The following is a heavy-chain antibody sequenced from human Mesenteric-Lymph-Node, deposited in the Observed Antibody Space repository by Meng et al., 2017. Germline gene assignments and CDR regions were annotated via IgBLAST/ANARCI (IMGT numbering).Heavy chain of an antibody. CDR1: GYTFTGYY. V-gene: IGHV1-2*06. J-gene: IGHJ4*02. CDR3: AAFYYESSGYFRADY. D-gene: IGHD3-22*01. Sequence: QVQLVQSGAEVKKPGASVKVSCKAPGYTFTGYYIHWVRQAPGQGLEWMGRINLNSGGTNYAQKFQGRVTMTWDTSISAAQMELSSLRSDDTAVYYCAAFYYESSGYFRADYWGQGILVTVSS. CDR2: INLNSGGT.